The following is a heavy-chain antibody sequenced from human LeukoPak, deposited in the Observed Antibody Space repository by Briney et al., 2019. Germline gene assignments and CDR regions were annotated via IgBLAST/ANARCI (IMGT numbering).Heavy chain of an antibody. V-gene: IGHV3-43*01. J-gene: IGHJ4*02. D-gene: IGHD6-19*01. CDR3: AKSDSSGWLTTYYFDY. CDR2: ISWDGGST. Sequence: GSLRLSCAASGFTFDDYTMHWVRQAPGKGLEWVSLISWDGGSTYYADSVKGRFTISRDNSKNSLYLQMNSLRTEDTALYYCAKSDSSGWLTTYYFDYWGQGTLVTVSS. CDR1: GFTFDDYT.